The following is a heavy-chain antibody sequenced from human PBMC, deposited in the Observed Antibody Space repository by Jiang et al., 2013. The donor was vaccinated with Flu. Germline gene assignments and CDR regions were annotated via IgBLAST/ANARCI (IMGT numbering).Heavy chain of an antibody. J-gene: IGHJ4*02. V-gene: IGHV1-69*04. Sequence: GAEVKKPGSSVKVSCKASGGTFSSYTISWVRQAPGQGLEWMGRIIPILGIANYAQKFQGRVTITADKSTSTAYMELSSLRSEDTAVYYCARDPHYDSSGYYYVWGQGTLVTVSS. CDR2: IIPILGIA. D-gene: IGHD3-22*01. CDR3: ARDPHYDSSGYYYV. CDR1: GGTFSSYT.